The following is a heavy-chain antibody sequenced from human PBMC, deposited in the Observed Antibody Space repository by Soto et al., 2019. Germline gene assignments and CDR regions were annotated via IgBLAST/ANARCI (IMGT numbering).Heavy chain of an antibody. Sequence: GGSLRLSCAASGFTFSSYAMHWVRQAPGKGLEYVSAISSNGGSTYYANSVKGRFTISRDNSKNTLYLQMGSLRAEDMAVYYCARGFYDSYGMDVWRQGTTVTVSS. CDR1: GFTFSSYA. V-gene: IGHV3-64*01. CDR2: ISSNGGST. D-gene: IGHD3-22*01. J-gene: IGHJ6*02. CDR3: ARGFYDSYGMDV.